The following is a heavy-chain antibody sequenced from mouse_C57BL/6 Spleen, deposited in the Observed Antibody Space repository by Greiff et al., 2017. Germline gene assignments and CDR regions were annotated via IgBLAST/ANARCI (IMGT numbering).Heavy chain of an antibody. CDR1: GYSITSGYY. Sequence: VQLQQSGPGLVKPSQSLSLTCSVTGYSITSGYYWNWIRQFPGNKLEWMGYISYDGSNNYNPSLKNRISITRDTSKNQFFLKLNSVTTEDTATYYCARGDYYGSGRNYFDYWGQGTTLTVSS. CDR3: ARGDYYGSGRNYFDY. J-gene: IGHJ2*01. V-gene: IGHV3-6*01. CDR2: ISYDGSN. D-gene: IGHD1-1*01.